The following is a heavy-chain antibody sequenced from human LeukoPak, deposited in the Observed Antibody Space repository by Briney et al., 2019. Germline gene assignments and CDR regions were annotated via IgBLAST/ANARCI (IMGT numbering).Heavy chain of an antibody. D-gene: IGHD2-15*01. CDR3: ARDHGGSPIWYYYYYMDV. CDR1: GGSISSSSYY. J-gene: IGHJ6*03. V-gene: IGHV4-39*07. Sequence: SETLSLTCTVSGGSISSSSYYWGWIRQPPGKGLEWIGSIYYSGSTYYNPSLKSRVTISVDTSKNQFSLKLSSVTAADTAVYYCARDHGGSPIWYYYYYMDVWGKGTTVTVSS. CDR2: IYYSGST.